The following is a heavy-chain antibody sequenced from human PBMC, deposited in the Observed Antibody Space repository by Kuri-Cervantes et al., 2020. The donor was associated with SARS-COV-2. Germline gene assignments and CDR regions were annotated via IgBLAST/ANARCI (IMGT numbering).Heavy chain of an antibody. CDR1: GFTFTGST. Sequence: SVKVSCKTSGFTFTGSTIQWVRQARGQGLEWIGWIVVGSGDTSYAQEFQDRVTITRDMSTATSYMALRTLRSEDTAVYFCSLDAFDYWGQGTLVTVSS. V-gene: IGHV1-58*02. D-gene: IGHD2-8*01. CDR3: SLDAFDY. J-gene: IGHJ4*02. CDR2: IVVGSGDT.